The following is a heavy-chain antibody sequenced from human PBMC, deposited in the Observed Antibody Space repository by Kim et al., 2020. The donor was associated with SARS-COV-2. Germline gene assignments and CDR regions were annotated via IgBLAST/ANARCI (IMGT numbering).Heavy chain of an antibody. D-gene: IGHD3-3*01. CDR3: ANLES. Sequence: GGSLRLSCAASGFTFSVYGMHWVRQAPGKGLEWVAVIRSDGSHKYYADSVKGRFTISRDNSKNMVYLQMNSLRAEDTAVYYCANLESWGQGTLVTVSS. CDR1: GFTFSVYG. V-gene: IGHV3-33*06. CDR2: IRSDGSHK. J-gene: IGHJ5*02.